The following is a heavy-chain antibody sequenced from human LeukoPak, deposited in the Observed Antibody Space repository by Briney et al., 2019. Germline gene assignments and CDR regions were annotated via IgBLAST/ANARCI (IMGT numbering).Heavy chain of an antibody. CDR1: GFAFGSFA. D-gene: IGHD1-1*01. CDR3: AKSAGTATIYFDS. Sequence: GGSLRLSCTASGFAFGSFAMAWVRQAPGKGLEGVAAIGSDGDKVHEDPVKGRFTISRDNSKSTLYLQMDNLRVEDTAVCFCAKSAGTATIYFDSWGQGALVTVSS. J-gene: IGHJ4*02. V-gene: IGHV3-23*01. CDR2: IGSDGDK.